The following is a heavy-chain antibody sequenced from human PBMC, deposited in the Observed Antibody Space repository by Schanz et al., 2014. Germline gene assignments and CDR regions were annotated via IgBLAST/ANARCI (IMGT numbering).Heavy chain of an antibody. V-gene: IGHV3-30*14. J-gene: IGHJ3*01. CDR3: ARDGGRDGYNLAFDV. Sequence: QVQLVESGGGVVQPGRSLRLSCAASGFTFSSYAMHWVRQAPGKGLEWVAVISYDGSNKYHADSVKGRFIISRDSSKNTLFLQMNSLRAEDTAVYFCARDGGRDGYNLAFDVWGQGTLVTVSS. CDR2: ISYDGSNK. D-gene: IGHD5-12*01. CDR1: GFTFSSYA.